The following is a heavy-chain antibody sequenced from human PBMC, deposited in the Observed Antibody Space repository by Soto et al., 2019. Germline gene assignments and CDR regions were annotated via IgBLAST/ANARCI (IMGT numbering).Heavy chain of an antibody. V-gene: IGHV4-34*01. CDR3: ARGLRGSGTTP. CDR1: GGSFSGYY. J-gene: IGHJ5*02. CDR2: INHSGSI. Sequence: SETLSLTCAVYGGSFSGYYWSWIRQPPGKGLEWIGEINHSGSINYNPSLKSRVTISVDTSKNQFSLKLSSVTAADTAVYYCARGLRGSGTTPWSQGTLVTVSS. D-gene: IGHD3-10*01.